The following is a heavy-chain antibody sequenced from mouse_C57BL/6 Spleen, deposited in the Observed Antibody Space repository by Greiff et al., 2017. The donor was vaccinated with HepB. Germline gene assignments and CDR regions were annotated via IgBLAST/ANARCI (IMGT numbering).Heavy chain of an antibody. D-gene: IGHD1-1*01. CDR2: INPNNGGT. J-gene: IGHJ4*01. CDR1: GYTFTDYN. CDR3: ARKGRSTVVASYYAMDY. Sequence: EVKLLESGPELVKPGASVKMSCKASGYTFTDYNMHWVKQSHGKSLEWIGYINPNNGGTSYNQKFKGKATLTVNKYSSTAYMELRSLTSEDSAVYYCARKGRSTVVASYYAMDYWGQGTSVTVSS. V-gene: IGHV1-22*01.